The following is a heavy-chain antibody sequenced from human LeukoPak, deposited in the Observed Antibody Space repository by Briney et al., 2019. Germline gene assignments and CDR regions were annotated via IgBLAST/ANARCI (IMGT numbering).Heavy chain of an antibody. V-gene: IGHV3-48*02. D-gene: IGHD3-22*01. CDR2: ISSSSSTI. J-gene: IGHJ4*02. CDR3: ARGFHDSSGYLDY. CDR1: GFTFSSYS. Sequence: PGGSLRLSCAASGFTFSSYSMNWVRQAPGKGLEWVSYISSSSSTIYYADSVRGRFTISRDNAKNSLYLQMNSLRDEDTAVYYCARGFHDSSGYLDYWGQGTLVTVSS.